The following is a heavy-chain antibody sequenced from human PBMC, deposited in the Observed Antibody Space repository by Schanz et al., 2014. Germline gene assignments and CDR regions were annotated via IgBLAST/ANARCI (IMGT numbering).Heavy chain of an antibody. Sequence: QVQLVESGGGLVKPGGSLRLSCAASGFTFSDYYMTWIRQAPGKGLEWVSYISSSASTIQYADYTDSVKGRFTISRDNAKKSLDLHMNSLTAEDTAVYYCATENWWTVEKWGQGTLVTVSS. D-gene: IGHD2-15*01. CDR1: GFTFSDYY. CDR2: ISSSASTIQYA. CDR3: ATENWWTVEK. V-gene: IGHV3-11*01. J-gene: IGHJ4*02.